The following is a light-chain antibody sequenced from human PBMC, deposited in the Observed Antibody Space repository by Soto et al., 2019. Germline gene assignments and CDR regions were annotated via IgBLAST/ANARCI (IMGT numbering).Light chain of an antibody. J-gene: IGKJ1*01. V-gene: IGKV3D-11*02. CDR1: QSVSTS. CDR3: QVCDVWPS. Sequence: IVLTQSPVTLAVSPGESAVLSCRASQSVSTSLAWYQHKPGQAPRLFIYDASKRAPGIPARFTGSGAGTDFTPTSSSLEPEESAFYYCQVCDVWPSFGRGTKGEIK. CDR2: DAS.